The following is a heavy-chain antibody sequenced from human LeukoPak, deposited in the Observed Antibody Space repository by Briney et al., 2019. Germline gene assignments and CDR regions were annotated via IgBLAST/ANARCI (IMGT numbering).Heavy chain of an antibody. CDR3: ARGNTVVTPGAFDI. V-gene: IGHV4-34*01. CDR1: GGSFSGYY. D-gene: IGHD4-23*01. J-gene: IGHJ3*02. Sequence: SETLSLTCAVYGGSFSGYYWSWIRQPPGKGLEWIGEINHSGSTNYNPSLKSRVTISVDTSKNQFSLKLSSVTAADTAVYYCARGNTVVTPGAFDIWGQGTMVTVSS. CDR2: INHSGST.